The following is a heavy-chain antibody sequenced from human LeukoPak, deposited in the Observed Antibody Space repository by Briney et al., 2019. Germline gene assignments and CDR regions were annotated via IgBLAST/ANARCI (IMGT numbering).Heavy chain of an antibody. CDR3: ARESTANYDFWSGSFYYYYMDV. CDR2: IYHSGST. J-gene: IGHJ6*03. V-gene: IGHV4-38-2*02. Sequence: PSETLSLTCTVSGYSISSGYYWGWIRQPPGKGLEGFGSIYHSGSTYYNPSLKSRVTISVDTTKNKFSLKLGSVTAADTAVYYCARESTANYDFWSGSFYYYYMDVWGKGTTVTVSS. CDR1: GYSISSGYY. D-gene: IGHD3-3*01.